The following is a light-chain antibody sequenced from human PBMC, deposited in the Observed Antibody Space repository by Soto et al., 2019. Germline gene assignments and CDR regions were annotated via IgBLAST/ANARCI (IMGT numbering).Light chain of an antibody. CDR2: DVS. Sequence: QSALTQPRSVSGSPGQSVTISCTGTSSDGGGYNYVSWYQQHPGKAPKLMIYDVSKRPSGVPDRFSGSKSGNTASLTISGLQAEDEADYYCCSYAGSDTSYVVFGGGTKLTVL. CDR3: CSYAGSDTSYVV. J-gene: IGLJ2*01. V-gene: IGLV2-11*01. CDR1: SSDGGGYNY.